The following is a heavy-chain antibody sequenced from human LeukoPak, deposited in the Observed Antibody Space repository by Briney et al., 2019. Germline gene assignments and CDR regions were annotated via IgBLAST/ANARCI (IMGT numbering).Heavy chain of an antibody. Sequence: GGSLRLSCAASGFTFSSYAMHWVRQAPGKGLEYVSAISSNGGSTYYANSVKGRFTISRDNSKNTLYLQMGSLRAEDMAVYYCARENYGYGMARHYYYMDVWGKGTTVTVSS. CDR2: ISSNGGST. D-gene: IGHD5-18*01. J-gene: IGHJ6*03. CDR3: ARENYGYGMARHYYYMDV. V-gene: IGHV3-64*01. CDR1: GFTFSSYA.